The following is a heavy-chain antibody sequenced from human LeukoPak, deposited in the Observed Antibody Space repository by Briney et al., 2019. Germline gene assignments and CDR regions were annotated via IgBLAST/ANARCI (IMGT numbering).Heavy chain of an antibody. CDR1: GFTFSSYS. J-gene: IGHJ4*02. CDR2: ISSSSSYI. Sequence: TGGSLRLSCAASGFTFSSYSMNWVRQAPGKGLEWVSSISSSSSYIYYADSVKGRFTISRDNAKNSLYLQMNSLRAEDTAVYYCARESIVATIFPYFDYWGQGTLVTVSS. V-gene: IGHV3-21*01. CDR3: ARESIVATIFPYFDY. D-gene: IGHD5-12*01.